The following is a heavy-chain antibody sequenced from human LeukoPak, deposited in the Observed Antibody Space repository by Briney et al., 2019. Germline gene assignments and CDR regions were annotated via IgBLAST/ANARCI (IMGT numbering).Heavy chain of an antibody. CDR3: AIVYGDYGNY. CDR2: ISYDGSNK. Sequence: PGGSLRLSCAASGFTVSSNYMSWVRQAPGKGLEWVAVISYDGSNKYYADSVKGRFTISRDNSKNTLYLQMNSLRAEDTAVYYCAIVYGDYGNYWGQGTLVTVSS. D-gene: IGHD4-17*01. V-gene: IGHV3-30*03. J-gene: IGHJ4*02. CDR1: GFTVSSNY.